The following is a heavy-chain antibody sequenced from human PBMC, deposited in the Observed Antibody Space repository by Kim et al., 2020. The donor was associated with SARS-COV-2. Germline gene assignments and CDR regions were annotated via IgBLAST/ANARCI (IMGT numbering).Heavy chain of an antibody. V-gene: IGHV4-39*01. J-gene: IGHJ4*02. CDR3: ARLPDCSGGSCYPGFDY. D-gene: IGHD2-15*01. Sequence: LKSRVTISVDTSKNQFSPTLSSVTAADTAVYYCARLPDCSGGSCYPGFDYWGQGTLVTVSS.